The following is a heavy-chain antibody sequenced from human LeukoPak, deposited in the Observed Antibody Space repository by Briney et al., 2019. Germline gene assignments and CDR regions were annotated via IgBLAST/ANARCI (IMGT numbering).Heavy chain of an antibody. Sequence: GGSLRLSCAASGFSFSRFSMNWVRQAPGKGLEWVSSISSSGSSTYYADSVKGRFTISRGNAKNTLYLQMNSLRAEDTAVYYCSGAHYSSGWHYFDYWGQGTLVTVSS. J-gene: IGHJ4*02. CDR3: SGAHYSSGWHYFDY. CDR2: ISSSGSST. CDR1: GFSFSRFS. V-gene: IGHV3-21*01. D-gene: IGHD4-11*01.